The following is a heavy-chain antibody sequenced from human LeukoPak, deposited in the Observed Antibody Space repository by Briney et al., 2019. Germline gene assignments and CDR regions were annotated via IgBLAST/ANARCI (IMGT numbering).Heavy chain of an antibody. J-gene: IGHJ4*02. CDR3: ARAEDDSSGYYPYFDY. Sequence: SETLSLTCAVSGGSISSGGYSWSWIRQPPGKGLEWIGYTYHSGSTYYNPSLKSRVTISVDRSKNQFSLKLSSVTAADTAVYYCARAEDDSSGYYPYFDYWGQGTLVTVSS. CDR1: GGSISSGGYS. V-gene: IGHV4-30-2*01. CDR2: TYHSGST. D-gene: IGHD3-22*01.